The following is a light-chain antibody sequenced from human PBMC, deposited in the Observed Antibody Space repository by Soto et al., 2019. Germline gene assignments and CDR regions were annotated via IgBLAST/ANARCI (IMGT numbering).Light chain of an antibody. CDR1: QSVSSNY. CDR3: QHYGRSPPSWT. J-gene: IGKJ1*01. V-gene: IGKV3-20*01. Sequence: EIVLTQSPGTLSLSAGERATLSCRASQSVSSNYLAWYQQKPGQPPRLLISGASSRATGIPDWFIGSGSGTDFTLTISSLEPEDFAVYYCQHYGRSPPSWTFGQGTKVEIK. CDR2: GAS.